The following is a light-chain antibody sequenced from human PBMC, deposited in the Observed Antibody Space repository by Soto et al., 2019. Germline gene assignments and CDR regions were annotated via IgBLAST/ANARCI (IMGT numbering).Light chain of an antibody. CDR2: GAS. CDR1: QSVSSN. V-gene: IGKV3-15*01. Sequence: EIILTHSPATLSVSLCERATLSCRASQSVSSNLAWYQLKPGQAPRLLIYGASTRATGIPARFSGSGSGTEFTLTISSLQSEDFAVYYCQHYNDWPTFGQGTKVDNK. CDR3: QHYNDWPT. J-gene: IGKJ1*01.